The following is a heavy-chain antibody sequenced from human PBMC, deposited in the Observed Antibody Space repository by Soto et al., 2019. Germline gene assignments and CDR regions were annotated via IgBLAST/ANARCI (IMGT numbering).Heavy chain of an antibody. V-gene: IGHV4-4*07. Sequence: QVQLQESGPGLVKPSETLSLTCTVSGGSNSSYYWSWIRQPAGKGLEWIGRIYTSGSTNYNPSLKSRVTMSVDTSKNQFSLKLSSVTAADTAVYYCARARALWFGELYAFDIWGQGTMVTVSS. CDR3: ARARALWFGELYAFDI. D-gene: IGHD3-10*01. CDR1: GGSNSSYY. CDR2: IYTSGST. J-gene: IGHJ3*02.